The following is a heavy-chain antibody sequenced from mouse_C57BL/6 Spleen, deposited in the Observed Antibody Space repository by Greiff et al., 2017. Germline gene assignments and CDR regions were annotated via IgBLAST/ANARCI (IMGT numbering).Heavy chain of an antibody. CDR3: ARSSSNFWYFDV. D-gene: IGHD2-5*01. CDR1: GSTFTSYW. J-gene: IGHJ1*01. Sequence: VQLQQPGPELVKPGASVKLSCKASGSTFTSYWMHWVKQRPGQGLEWIGMIHPNSGSTNYNEKFKSKATLTVDKSSSTSYMQLSSLTSEASAVYYGARSSSNFWYFDVWGPGTTVTVSS. V-gene: IGHV1-64*01. CDR2: IHPNSGST.